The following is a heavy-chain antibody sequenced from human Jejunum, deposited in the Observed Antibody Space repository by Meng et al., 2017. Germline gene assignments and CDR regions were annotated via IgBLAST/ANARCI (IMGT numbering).Heavy chain of an antibody. D-gene: IGHD3-22*01. Sequence: QVQLQESGPGLVKPSQTLSLTCTVSGGSISSDDYYWSWLRQPLGKGLEWIGYIHYIGSAFYHPALKSRATVSVDTSKNQFSLELKSVTAADTALYYCARERWEDYESRGFDSWGQGTLVTVSS. V-gene: IGHV4-30-4*01. CDR2: IHYIGSA. CDR1: GGSISSDDYY. J-gene: IGHJ4*02. CDR3: ARERWEDYESRGFDS.